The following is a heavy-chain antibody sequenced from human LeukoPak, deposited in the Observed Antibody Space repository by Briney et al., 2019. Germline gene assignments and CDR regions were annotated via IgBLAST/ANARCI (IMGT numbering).Heavy chain of an antibody. J-gene: IGHJ4*02. CDR3: AKSYCGGDCYYNFDY. D-gene: IGHD2-21*01. CDR1: GFTFSTYA. CDR2: ISGSGGST. V-gene: IGHV3-23*01. Sequence: GGSLRLSCAASGFTFSTYALTWVRQAPGKGLEWVSGISGSGGSTFYADSVKGRFTISRDNSKNTLFLQMNSLRAEDTAVYYCAKSYCGGDCYYNFDYWGQGTLVTVSS.